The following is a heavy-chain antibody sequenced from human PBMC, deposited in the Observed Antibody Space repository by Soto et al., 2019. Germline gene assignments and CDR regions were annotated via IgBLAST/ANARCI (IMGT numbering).Heavy chain of an antibody. CDR3: ARGGAVVVDAFDI. Sequence: ASVKVSCKASGYTFTGYYMRWVRQAPGQGLEWMGWINPNSGGTNYAQKFQGWVTMTRDTSISTAYMELSRLGSDDTAVYYCARGGAVVVDAFDIWGQGTMVTVSS. J-gene: IGHJ3*02. CDR2: INPNSGGT. D-gene: IGHD2-15*01. CDR1: GYTFTGYY. V-gene: IGHV1-2*04.